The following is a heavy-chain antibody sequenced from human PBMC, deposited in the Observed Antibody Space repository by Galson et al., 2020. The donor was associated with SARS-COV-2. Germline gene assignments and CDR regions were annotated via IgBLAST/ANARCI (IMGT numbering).Heavy chain of an antibody. CDR2: TFYRSKWYN. Sequence: SQTLSLTCAISGDSVPSDSASWTWIRQSPSRGLEWLGRTFYRSKWYNDYAVSVKSRITINPDTSKNQFSLQLNSVTPEDTAVYYCARGGSGRGYVYWGQGTLVTVSS. CDR3: ARGGSGRGYVY. CDR1: GDSVPSDSAS. J-gene: IGHJ4*02. D-gene: IGHD6-13*01. V-gene: IGHV6-1*01.